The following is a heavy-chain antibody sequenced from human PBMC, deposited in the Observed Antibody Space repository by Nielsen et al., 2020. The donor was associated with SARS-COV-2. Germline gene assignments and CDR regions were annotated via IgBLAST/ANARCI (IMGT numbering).Heavy chain of an antibody. CDR2: INSDGSST. D-gene: IGHD4-17*01. Sequence: GGSLKLSCAASGFTFSSYWMHWVRQAPGKGLVWVSRINSDGSSTSYADPVKGRFTISRDNAKNTLYLQMNSLRAADTAVYYCARDYGDYDYFDYWGQGTLVTVSS. V-gene: IGHV3-74*01. J-gene: IGHJ4*02. CDR3: ARDYGDYDYFDY. CDR1: GFTFSSYW.